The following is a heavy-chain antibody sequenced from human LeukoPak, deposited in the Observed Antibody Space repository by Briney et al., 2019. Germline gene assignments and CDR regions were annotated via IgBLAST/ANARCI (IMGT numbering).Heavy chain of an antibody. CDR1: GGSISSSSYY. CDR2: IYYSGST. V-gene: IGHV4-39*07. J-gene: IGHJ4*02. Sequence: PSETLSLTCTVSGGSISSSSYYWGWIRQPPGKGLEWIGSIYYSGSTYYNPSLKSRVTISVDTSKNQFSLKLSSVTAADTAVYYCARIPHYYDSSGYRDYWGQGTLVTVSS. CDR3: ARIPHYYDSSGYRDY. D-gene: IGHD3-22*01.